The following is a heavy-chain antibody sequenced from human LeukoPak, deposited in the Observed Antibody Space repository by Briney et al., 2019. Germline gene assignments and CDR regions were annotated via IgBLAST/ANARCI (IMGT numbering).Heavy chain of an antibody. Sequence: GRSLRLSCAASGFTFSSYAMHWVRQAPGKGLEWVAVISYDGSNKYYADSVKCRFTISRDNSKNTLYLQMNSPRAEDTAVYYCARDGYYYDSSGYYYIDYWGQGTLVTVSS. J-gene: IGHJ4*02. CDR3: ARDGYYYDSSGYYYIDY. D-gene: IGHD3-22*01. V-gene: IGHV3-30-3*01. CDR1: GFTFSSYA. CDR2: ISYDGSNK.